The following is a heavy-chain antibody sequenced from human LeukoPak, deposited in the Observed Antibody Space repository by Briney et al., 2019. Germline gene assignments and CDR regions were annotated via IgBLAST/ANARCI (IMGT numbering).Heavy chain of an antibody. D-gene: IGHD5-12*01. J-gene: IGHJ4*02. CDR1: GFTFSSYE. Sequence: PGGSLRLSCAASGFTFSSYEMNWVRQAPGKGLEWVSYISSSGSTIYYADSVKGRFTISRDNAKNSLYLQMNSLRAEDTAVYYCARAPGGYDLTYWGQGTLVTVSS. V-gene: IGHV3-48*03. CDR2: ISSSGSTI. CDR3: ARAPGGYDLTY.